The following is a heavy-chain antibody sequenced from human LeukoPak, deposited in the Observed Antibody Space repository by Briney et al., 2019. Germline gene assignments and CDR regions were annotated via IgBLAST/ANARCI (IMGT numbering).Heavy chain of an antibody. Sequence: PGGSLRLSCAASVFTFSSYSINCVRQAPGKGREWVSYITNNSRTIHYADSLKGRFTISRDNPKNSLYLPVNTLREEDTRVYYCARDLITMIVVDPHGGFDYWGQGTLVTVSS. D-gene: IGHD3-22*01. J-gene: IGHJ4*02. CDR3: ARDLITMIVVDPHGGFDY. CDR2: ITNNSRTI. CDR1: VFTFSSYS. V-gene: IGHV3-48*02.